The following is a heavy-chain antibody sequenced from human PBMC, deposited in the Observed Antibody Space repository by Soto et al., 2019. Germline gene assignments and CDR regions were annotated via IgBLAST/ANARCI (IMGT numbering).Heavy chain of an antibody. Sequence: QVQLVQSGAEVKKPGSSVKVSCKASGGTFSSYAISWVRQAPGQGLEWMGGIIPIFGTANYAQKFQGRVTITADKSTSTAYMELSSLRSEDTAVYYCARSKSTGNYEHWYYYYYGMDVWAKGPRSPSP. CDR1: GGTFSSYA. D-gene: IGHD1-1*01. V-gene: IGHV1-69*06. J-gene: IGHJ6*02. CDR3: ARSKSTGNYEHWYYYYYGMDV. CDR2: IIPIFGTA.